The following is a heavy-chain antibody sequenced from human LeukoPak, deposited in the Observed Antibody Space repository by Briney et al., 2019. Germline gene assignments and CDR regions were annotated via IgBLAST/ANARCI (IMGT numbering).Heavy chain of an antibody. CDR2: IYYSGST. CDR1: GYSISSGYY. J-gene: IGHJ4*02. CDR3: ARDGGLLYYDFWSGYTFDY. V-gene: IGHV4-38-2*02. Sequence: PSETLSLTCTVSGYSISSGYYWGWIRQPPGKGLEWIGSIYYSGSTYYNPSLKSRVTISVDTSKNQFSLKLSSVTAADTAVYYCARDGGLLYYDFWSGYTFDYWGQGTLVTVSS. D-gene: IGHD3-3*01.